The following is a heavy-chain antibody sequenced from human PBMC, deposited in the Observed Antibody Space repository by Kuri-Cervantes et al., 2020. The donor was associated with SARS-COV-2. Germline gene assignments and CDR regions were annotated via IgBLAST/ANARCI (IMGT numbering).Heavy chain of an antibody. CDR1: GGSISSYY. J-gene: IGHJ2*01. CDR2: IYYSGST. D-gene: IGHD4/OR15-4a*01. CDR3: ARRAKHWYFDL. V-gene: IGHV4-59*08. Sequence: SETLSLTCTVSGGSISSYYWSWIRQPPGKGLEWIGYIYYSGSTNYTPSLKSRVTISVDTSKNQFSLKLSSVTAADTAVYYCARRAKHWYFDLWGRGTLVTVSS.